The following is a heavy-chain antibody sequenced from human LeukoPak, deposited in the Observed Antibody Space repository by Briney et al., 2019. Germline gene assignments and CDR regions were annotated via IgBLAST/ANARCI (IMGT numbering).Heavy chain of an antibody. V-gene: IGHV3-23*01. CDR1: GLSFSSFA. CDR2: IRGNGDT. D-gene: IGHD3-16*01. CDR3: AKASWVSSTDAVR. J-gene: IGHJ4*02. Sequence: GGSLRPSCAASGLSFSSFAMSWVRQGPARGLEWVSSIRGNGDTFYADSVKGRFTLFSDSSTNTVYFQLNNLRVEDTAIYYCAKASWVSSTDAVRWGQGTLVTVSS.